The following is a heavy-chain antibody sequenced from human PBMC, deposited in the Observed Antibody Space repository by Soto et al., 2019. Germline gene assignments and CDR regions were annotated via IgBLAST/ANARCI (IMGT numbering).Heavy chain of an antibody. CDR2: IYYSGST. V-gene: IGHV4-31*03. D-gene: IGHD2-15*01. CDR1: GGSISSGGYY. Sequence: QVQLQESGPGLVKPSQTLSLTCTVSGGSISSGGYYWSWIRQHPGEGLEWIGYIYYSGSTYYNPSLKSRVTISVDTSKNQFSLKLSSVTAADTAVYYCARAAHCSSPFRCFGPWGQGTLVTVSS. CDR3: ARAAHCSSPFRCFGP. J-gene: IGHJ5*02.